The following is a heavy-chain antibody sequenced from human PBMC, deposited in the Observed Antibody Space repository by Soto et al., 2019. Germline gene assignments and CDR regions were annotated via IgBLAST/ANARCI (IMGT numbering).Heavy chain of an antibody. D-gene: IGHD6-13*01. CDR3: AAGDRYPGLAAADYYYYGMDV. CDR2: IVVGSGNT. Sequence: QMQLVQSGPEVKKPGTSVKVSCKASGFTFTSSAMQWVRQARGQRLEWIGWIVVGSGNTNYAQKVQERVTITRDMSTSTASLRRSSLRSEDTAVYYCAAGDRYPGLAAADYYYYGMDVWGQGTTVTVSS. J-gene: IGHJ6*02. V-gene: IGHV1-58*02. CDR1: GFTFTSSA.